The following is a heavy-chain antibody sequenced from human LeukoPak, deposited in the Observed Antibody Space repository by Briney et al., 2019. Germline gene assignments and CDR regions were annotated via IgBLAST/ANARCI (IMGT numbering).Heavy chain of an antibody. CDR1: GFDFDNYA. CDR3: ARRWWQQLVVTLFDY. V-gene: IGHV3-7*01. CDR2: IKQDGSEK. J-gene: IGHJ4*02. Sequence: GGSLRLSCAGSGFDFDNYAMSWVRQAPGKGLEWVANIKQDGSEKYYVDSVKGRFTISRDNAKNSLYLQMNSLRAEDTAVYYCARRWWQQLVVTLFDYWGQGTLVTVSS. D-gene: IGHD6-13*01.